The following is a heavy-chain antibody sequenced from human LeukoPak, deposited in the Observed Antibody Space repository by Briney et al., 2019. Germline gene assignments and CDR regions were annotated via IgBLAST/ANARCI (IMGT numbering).Heavy chain of an antibody. CDR1: GYTFTGYY. CDR3: ARGSPLSILSLGY. J-gene: IGHJ4*02. V-gene: IGHV1-2*02. CDR2: VNPNSGGT. D-gene: IGHD2/OR15-2a*01. Sequence: RASVKVSCKASGYTFTGYYMHWVRQAPGQGLEWMGWVNPNSGGTNYAQKFQGRVTMTRDTSISTAYMELSRLRSDDTAVYYCARGSPLSILSLGYWGQVTLVTVAS.